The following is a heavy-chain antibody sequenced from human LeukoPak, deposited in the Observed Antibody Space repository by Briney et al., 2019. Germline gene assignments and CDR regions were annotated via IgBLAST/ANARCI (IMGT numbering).Heavy chain of an antibody. V-gene: IGHV1-69*04. CDR2: IIPILGIA. CDR3: ARDGPLFTLGDYFDY. Sequence: SVKVSCKASGGTFSSYAISWVRQAPGQGLEWMGRIIPILGIANYAQKFQGRVTITADKSTSTAYMELSSLRSEDTAVYYCARDGPLFTLGDYFDYWGQGTLVTVSS. J-gene: IGHJ4*02. CDR1: GGTFSSYA. D-gene: IGHD3-10*01.